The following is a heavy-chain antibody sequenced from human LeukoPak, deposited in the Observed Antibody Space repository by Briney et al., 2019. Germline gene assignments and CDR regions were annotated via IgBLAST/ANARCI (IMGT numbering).Heavy chain of an antibody. CDR1: GGSFSGYY. Sequence: SETLSLTCAVYGGSFSGYYWSWIRQPPGKGLEWIGEINHSGSTNYNPSLKSRVTISVDTSKNQFSLKLSSVTAADTAVYYCARGRDDFWSGYYCYWGQGTLVTVSS. V-gene: IGHV4-34*01. CDR3: ARGRDDFWSGYYCY. CDR2: INHSGST. D-gene: IGHD3-3*01. J-gene: IGHJ4*02.